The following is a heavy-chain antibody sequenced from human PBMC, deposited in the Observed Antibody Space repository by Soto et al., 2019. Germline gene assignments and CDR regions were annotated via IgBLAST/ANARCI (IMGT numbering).Heavy chain of an antibody. CDR2: IHHSGRT. J-gene: IGHJ4*02. Sequence: QVQLQESGPGLVKPSGTLSLTCVVSGDSISSNNWWSWVRQPPGKGLEWIGEIHHSGRTNYNPSLKGRVTFSGDKSNNQFALKLTSVTAADTAVYFCARDPPGTRIYDYWGQGTLVTVSS. CDR3: ARDPPGTRIYDY. CDR1: GDSISSNNW. D-gene: IGHD1-7*01. V-gene: IGHV4-4*02.